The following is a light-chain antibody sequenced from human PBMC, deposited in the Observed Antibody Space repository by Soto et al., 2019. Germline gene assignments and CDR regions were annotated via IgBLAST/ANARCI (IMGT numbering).Light chain of an antibody. V-gene: IGKV3-20*01. CDR1: QSFSSSY. J-gene: IGKJ1*01. CDR3: QQYGGSSTLT. Sequence: EIVLTQSPDTLSLSPGERATLSCRASQSFSSSYLAWYQQKPGQAPRLLIYGGSSRAIGITDRFIGSGSGTDFTLTISRLEPEDVAVYYCQQYGGSSTLTFGQGTKVESK. CDR2: GGS.